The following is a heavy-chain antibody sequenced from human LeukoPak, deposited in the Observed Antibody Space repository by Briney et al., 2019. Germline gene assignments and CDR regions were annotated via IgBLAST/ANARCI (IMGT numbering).Heavy chain of an antibody. Sequence: SETLSLTCTVSGGSISGYYYNWIRQPPGKGLEWIGYIYYSGSTYYNPSLKSRVTISVDTSKNQFSLKLSSVTAADTAVYYCARVVVTPCCYFDYWGQGTLVTVSS. CDR3: ARVVVTPCCYFDY. J-gene: IGHJ4*02. D-gene: IGHD3-22*01. CDR1: GGSISGYY. CDR2: IYYSGST. V-gene: IGHV4-59*08.